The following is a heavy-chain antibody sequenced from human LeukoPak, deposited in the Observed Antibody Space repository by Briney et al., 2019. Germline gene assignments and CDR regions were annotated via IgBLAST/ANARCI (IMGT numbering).Heavy chain of an antibody. Sequence: PGGSLRLSCAASGFTFSDYYMSWIRQAPGKGLEWVSYISSSGSTIYYADSVKGRFTISRDNAKNSLYLQMNSLRAEDTAVYYCATDLYDSSGYYSIQHWGQGTLVTVSS. J-gene: IGHJ1*01. CDR1: GFTFSDYY. CDR2: ISSSGSTI. CDR3: ATDLYDSSGYYSIQH. V-gene: IGHV3-11*01. D-gene: IGHD3-22*01.